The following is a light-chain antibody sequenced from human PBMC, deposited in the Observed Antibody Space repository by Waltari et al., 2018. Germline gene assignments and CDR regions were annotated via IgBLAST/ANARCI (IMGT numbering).Light chain of an antibody. J-gene: IGLJ2*01. CDR1: NSDVGGYNY. CDR3: SSYAGNNNLV. CDR2: EVS. V-gene: IGLV2-8*01. Sequence: QSALTQPPSASGSLGQSVTISCTGTNSDVGGYNYVSWSQQHPGKAPKLMIYEVSKRPEGVPDRFSGSKSGKTASLTVSGLQAEDEADYYCSSYAGNNNLVFGGGTKLTVL.